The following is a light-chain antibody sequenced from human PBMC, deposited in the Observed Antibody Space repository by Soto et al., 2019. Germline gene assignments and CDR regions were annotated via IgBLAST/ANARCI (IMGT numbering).Light chain of an antibody. Sequence: ETVMTQSPATLSVSPGATAPLSCRASQRVSSHLAWYQQKPGQAPRLLIYAASTRATGIPVRFSGSGSETEFTLTIRSLQSEDSALYYCHQYNNWPWTFGQGTKVDIK. CDR2: AAS. CDR3: HQYNNWPWT. J-gene: IGKJ1*01. CDR1: QRVSSH. V-gene: IGKV3-15*01.